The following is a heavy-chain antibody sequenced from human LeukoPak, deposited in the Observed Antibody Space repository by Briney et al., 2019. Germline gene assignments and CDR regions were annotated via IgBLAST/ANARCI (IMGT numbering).Heavy chain of an antibody. CDR2: INGGGGST. V-gene: IGHV3-23*01. Sequence: PGGSLRLSCAASGFTFSSYAMSWVRQAPGKGLEWVSAINGGGGSTYYADSVKGRFTVSRDNSKNTLYLQMNSLRAEDTAVYYCAKDFAVAGTRYYFDYWGQGTLVTVSS. CDR1: GFTFSSYA. CDR3: AKDFAVAGTRYYFDY. J-gene: IGHJ4*02. D-gene: IGHD6-19*01.